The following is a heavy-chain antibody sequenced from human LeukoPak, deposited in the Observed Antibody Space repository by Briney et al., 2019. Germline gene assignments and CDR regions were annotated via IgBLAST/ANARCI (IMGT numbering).Heavy chain of an antibody. Sequence: PGGSLRLSCVASGFTFSDHYMDWVRQAPGKGLEWVGRSRNKASSYTTEYAASVKGRFTISRVDSENSLYLQMNSLKTEDTAVYYCAKDPWLTEGATNFDYWGQGTLVTVSS. CDR2: SRNKASSYTT. CDR3: AKDPWLTEGATNFDY. D-gene: IGHD1-26*01. V-gene: IGHV3-72*01. CDR1: GFTFSDHY. J-gene: IGHJ4*02.